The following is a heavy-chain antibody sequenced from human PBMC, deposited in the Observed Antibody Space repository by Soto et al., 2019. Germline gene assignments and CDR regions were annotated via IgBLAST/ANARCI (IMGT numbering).Heavy chain of an antibody. CDR1: GGSISTYY. D-gene: IGHD3-3*01. CDR2: IYTSGST. Sequence: QVQLQESGPGLVKPSETLSLTCTVSGGSISTYYWSWIRQPAGKGLEWIGRIYTSGSTNYHPSLKSRVTMSADTSTNQVSLKLSSVTAADPAVYYCARDRSEDTMRPWAFDIWGQGTRVTVAS. V-gene: IGHV4-4*07. J-gene: IGHJ3*02. CDR3: ARDRSEDTMRPWAFDI.